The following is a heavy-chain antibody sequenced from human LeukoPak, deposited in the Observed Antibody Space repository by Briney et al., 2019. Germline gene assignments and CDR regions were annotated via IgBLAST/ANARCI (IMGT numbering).Heavy chain of an antibody. CDR2: IKRKTDGGTT. CDR1: GFTFSNAW. D-gene: IGHD2-15*01. Sequence: KTGGSLRLSCAASGFTFSNAWMSWVRQAPGKGLEWVGRIKRKTDGGTTDYAAPVKGRFTISRDDSKNTLYLQMNSLKTEDTAVYYCTTGLRSWGQGTLVTVSS. V-gene: IGHV3-15*01. J-gene: IGHJ4*02. CDR3: TTGLRS.